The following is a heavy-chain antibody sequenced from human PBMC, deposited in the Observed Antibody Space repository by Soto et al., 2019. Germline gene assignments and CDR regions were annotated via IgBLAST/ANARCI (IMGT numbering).Heavy chain of an antibody. CDR2: VHHIGST. CDR3: ARASVSYSSNGFDS. Sequence: QVQLQESGPGLVKPSETLSLNCSVSGGSITNFYWSWIRQPPGRGLEWIGYVHHIGSTKYNPSLDIRSTISVDTSKHKFSLKMTSVTTADTAVYYCARASVSYSSNGFDSWGQGTLVTVAS. CDR1: GGSITNFY. J-gene: IGHJ5*01. V-gene: IGHV4-59*01. D-gene: IGHD5-18*01.